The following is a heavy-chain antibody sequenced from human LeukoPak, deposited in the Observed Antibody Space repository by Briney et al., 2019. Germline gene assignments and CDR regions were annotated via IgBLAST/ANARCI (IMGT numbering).Heavy chain of an antibody. V-gene: IGHV4-34*01. CDR1: GGSFSGYY. CDR3: ARGAHYAWNS. CDR2: INHSGST. D-gene: IGHD3-16*01. J-gene: IGHJ4*02. Sequence: SETLSLTCAVYGGSFSGYYWSWIRQPPGKGLEWIGEINHSGSTNYNPSLKSRVTISVDTSKNQFSLTLTSVTAADTAVYFCARGAHYAWNSWGQGTLVTVSS.